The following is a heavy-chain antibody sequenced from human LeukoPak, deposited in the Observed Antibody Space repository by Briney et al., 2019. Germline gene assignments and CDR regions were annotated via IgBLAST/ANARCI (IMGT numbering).Heavy chain of an antibody. Sequence: SVKVSCKASGGTFSSYAISWVRQAPGQGLGWMGGIIPIFVTANYAQKLQGRVTINTDESTSTSYMGLSSLRSEDTAVYYCARGPLRSFFDYWGQGTLVTVSS. J-gene: IGHJ4*02. V-gene: IGHV1-69*05. CDR2: IIPIFVTA. D-gene: IGHD4-17*01. CDR3: ARGPLRSFFDY. CDR1: GGTFSSYA.